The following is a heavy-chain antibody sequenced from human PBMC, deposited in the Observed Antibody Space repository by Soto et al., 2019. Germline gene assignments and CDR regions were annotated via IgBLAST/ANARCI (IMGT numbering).Heavy chain of an antibody. CDR1: AYTFTSYA. CDR3: ARDKITGILDY. CDR2: INAGNGNT. J-gene: IGHJ4*02. V-gene: IGHV1-3*01. D-gene: IGHD1-20*01. Sequence: ASVKVSCKASAYTFTSYAMHWVRQAPGQRLEWMGWINAGNGNTKYSQKFQGRVTITRDTSASTAYMELSSLRSEDTAVYYRARDKITGILDYWGQGTLVTVSS.